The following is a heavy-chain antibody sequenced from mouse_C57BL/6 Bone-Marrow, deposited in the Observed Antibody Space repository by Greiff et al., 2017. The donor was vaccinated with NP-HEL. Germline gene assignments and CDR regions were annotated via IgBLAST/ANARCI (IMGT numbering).Heavy chain of an antibody. CDR1: GYTFTSYD. Sequence: QVQLQQSGPELVKPGASVKLSCKASGYTFTSYDISWVKQRPGQGLEWIGWIYPRDGSTKYNEKFKGKATLTVDTSSSTAYMELHSLTSEDSAVYFCARSLFYYGSSYWYFDVWGTGTTVTVSS. V-gene: IGHV1-85*01. CDR3: ARSLFYYGSSYWYFDV. CDR2: IYPRDGST. D-gene: IGHD1-1*01. J-gene: IGHJ1*03.